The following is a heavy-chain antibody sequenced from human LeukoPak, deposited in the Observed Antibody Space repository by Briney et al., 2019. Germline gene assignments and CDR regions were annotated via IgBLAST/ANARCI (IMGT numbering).Heavy chain of an antibody. Sequence: PSETLSLTCSVSGASLTIYYWNWIRQPAGKGLEWIGRYASGTTTHNPSLKSQFSMSIDASKNQISLKLTSVTAADTAVYYCATGDHLFDNWGQGTLVTVTP. CDR1: GASLTIYY. V-gene: IGHV4-4*07. CDR3: ATGDHLFDN. D-gene: IGHD7-27*01. CDR2: YASGTT. J-gene: IGHJ4*02.